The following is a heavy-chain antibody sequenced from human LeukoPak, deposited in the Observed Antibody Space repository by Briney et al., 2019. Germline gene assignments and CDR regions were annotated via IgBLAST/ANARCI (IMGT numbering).Heavy chain of an antibody. CDR3: ATRYQSLWYFDY. CDR2: ISGSGSST. V-gene: IGHV3-23*01. Sequence: PGGSLRPSCAASGFTFSSYAMSWVRQAPGKGLEWVSAISGSGSSTYYADSVRGRFTISRDNSKNTLYLQVNSLRAEDTAVYYCATRYQSLWYFDYWGQGTLVTVSS. CDR1: GFTFSSYA. D-gene: IGHD2-15*01. J-gene: IGHJ4*02.